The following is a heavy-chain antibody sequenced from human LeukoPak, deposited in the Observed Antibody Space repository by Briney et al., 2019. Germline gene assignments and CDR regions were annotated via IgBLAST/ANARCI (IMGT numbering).Heavy chain of an antibody. D-gene: IGHD6-6*01. J-gene: IGHJ4*02. CDR2: INHSGST. V-gene: IGHV4-34*01. CDR3: ARSYSSSSRIDFDY. Sequence: SETLSLTCAVYGGSLSGYYWSWIRQPPGKGLEWIGEINHSGSTNYNPSLKSRVTISVDTSKNQFSLKLSSVTAADTAVYYCARSYSSSSRIDFDYWGQGTLVTVSS. CDR1: GGSLSGYY.